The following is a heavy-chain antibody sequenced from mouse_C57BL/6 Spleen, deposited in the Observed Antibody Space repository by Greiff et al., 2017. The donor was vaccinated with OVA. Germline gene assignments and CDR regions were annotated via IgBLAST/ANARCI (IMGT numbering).Heavy chain of an antibody. Sequence: VQLQQPGAELVKPGASVKLSCKASGYTFTSYWMHWVKQRPGQGLEWIGMIHPNSGSTNYNEKFKSKATLTVDKSSSTAYMQLSSLTSEDSAVYYCARSGDYDAEAMDYWGQGTSVTVSS. CDR2: IHPNSGST. CDR3: ARSGDYDAEAMDY. V-gene: IGHV1-64*01. CDR1: GYTFTSYW. J-gene: IGHJ4*01. D-gene: IGHD2-4*01.